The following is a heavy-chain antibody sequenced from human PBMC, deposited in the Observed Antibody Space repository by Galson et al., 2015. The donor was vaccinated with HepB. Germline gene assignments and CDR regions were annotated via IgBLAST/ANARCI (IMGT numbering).Heavy chain of an antibody. CDR2: ISYDGSNK. D-gene: IGHD4-11*01. CDR1: GFTFSSYG. CDR3: AKLPTTVTTRSNLDY. J-gene: IGHJ4*02. V-gene: IGHV3-30*18. Sequence: SLRLSCAASGFTFSSYGMHWVRQAPGKGLEWVAVISYDGSNKYYADSVKGRFTISRDNSKNTLYLQMNSLRAEDTAVYYCAKLPTTVTTRSNLDYWGQGTLVTVSS.